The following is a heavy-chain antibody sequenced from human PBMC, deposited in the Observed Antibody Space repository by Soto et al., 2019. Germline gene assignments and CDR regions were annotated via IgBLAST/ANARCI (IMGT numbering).Heavy chain of an antibody. Sequence: QMQLVESGGGLVKPGGSLRLSCAASDFTFSDYLMSWIRQAPGRGLEWISYITNDGTVTSYADSVKGRFTISRDNDKNTLYLQMNRLRVDDTALYYCATVGSCSSSTCYFDYFDLWGQGARVTVSS. CDR2: ITNDGTVT. CDR1: DFTFSDYL. CDR3: ATVGSCSSSTCYFDYFDL. J-gene: IGHJ4*02. D-gene: IGHD2-2*01. V-gene: IGHV3-11*01.